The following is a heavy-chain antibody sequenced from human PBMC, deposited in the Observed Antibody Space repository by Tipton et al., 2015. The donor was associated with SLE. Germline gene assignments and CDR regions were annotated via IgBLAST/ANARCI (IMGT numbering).Heavy chain of an antibody. Sequence: QLVQSGAEVKKPGESLKISCKASGYSFTSYWIGWVRQVPGKGPDCMGIIYPDDSDTRYSPSFQGQVTISADKSNRIVSLLWSSLKASDTAMYYCARVAGSYDLGSYYIDFWGQGTLVTVSS. CDR2: IYPDDSDT. D-gene: IGHD3-10*01. CDR1: GYSFTSYW. CDR3: ARVAGSYDLGSYYIDF. V-gene: IGHV5-51*03. J-gene: IGHJ4*02.